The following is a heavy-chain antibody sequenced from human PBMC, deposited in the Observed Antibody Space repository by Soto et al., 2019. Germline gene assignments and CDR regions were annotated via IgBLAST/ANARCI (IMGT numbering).Heavy chain of an antibody. Sequence: QLQLQESGPGLVKPSETLSLTCTVSGGSISSSSYYWGWIRQPPGKGLEWIGSIYYSGSTYYNPSLKSRVTISVDTSKNQFSLKLSSVTAADTAVYYCARRRGVCYSYYYYYGMDVWGQGTTVTVSS. V-gene: IGHV4-39*01. CDR2: IYYSGST. D-gene: IGHD2-21*01. J-gene: IGHJ6*02. CDR1: GGSISSSSYY. CDR3: ARRRGVCYSYYYYYGMDV.